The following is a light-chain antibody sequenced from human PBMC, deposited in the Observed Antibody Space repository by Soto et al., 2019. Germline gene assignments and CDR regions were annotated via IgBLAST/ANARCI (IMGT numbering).Light chain of an antibody. CDR3: HHYNSWPYT. J-gene: IGKJ2*01. Sequence: VMTQSPGTLSVSPGDRATLSCRASQSVGTNLAWYQQKPGQAPRLLIYDASARATGIPARFSGSGSGTEFTLTISSLQSEDFAVYYCHHYNSWPYTFGQGTKV. CDR2: DAS. CDR1: QSVGTN. V-gene: IGKV3-15*01.